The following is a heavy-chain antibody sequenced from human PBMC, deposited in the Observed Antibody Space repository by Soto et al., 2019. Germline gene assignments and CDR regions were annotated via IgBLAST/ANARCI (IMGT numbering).Heavy chain of an antibody. J-gene: IGHJ6*03. D-gene: IGHD1-7*01. V-gene: IGHV6-1*01. CDR1: GDSVSSNSAA. CDR3: AREGPITGTTSYYSYMDV. CDR2: TYYRSKWYN. Sequence: QVQLQQSGPGLVKPSQTLSLTCAISGDSVSSNSAAWNWIRQSPSRGLEWLGRTYYRSKWYNDYAVSVKSRITINPDTSKNQFSLQLNSVTPEDTAVYYCAREGPITGTTSYYSYMDVWGKGTTVTVSS.